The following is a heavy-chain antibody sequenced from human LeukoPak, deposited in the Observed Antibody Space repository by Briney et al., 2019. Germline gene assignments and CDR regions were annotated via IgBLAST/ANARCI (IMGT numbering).Heavy chain of an antibody. D-gene: IGHD6-13*01. CDR1: GGSISSGGYY. Sequence: PSETLSLTCIVSGGSISSGGYYWSWIRQPPGKGLEWIGYIYHSGSTYYNPSLKSRVTISVDRSKNQFSLKLSSVTAADTAVYYCARGRIAAAGTLYFDYWGQGTLVTVSS. CDR3: ARGRIAAAGTLYFDY. CDR2: IYHSGST. V-gene: IGHV4-30-2*01. J-gene: IGHJ4*02.